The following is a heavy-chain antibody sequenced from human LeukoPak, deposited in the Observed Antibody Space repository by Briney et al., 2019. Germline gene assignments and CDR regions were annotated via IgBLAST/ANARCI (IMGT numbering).Heavy chain of an antibody. Sequence: SETLSVTCTVPGGSISRYYWSWIRQPPGTGLEWIGDIYTSVSSNYNPYLKSRVTISLDTSKNQFSLKLSSVTAADTAVYYCARRGSIAARSHYYYYMDVWGKGTTVTVSS. V-gene: IGHV4-4*09. D-gene: IGHD6-6*01. J-gene: IGHJ6*03. CDR3: ARRGSIAARSHYYYYMDV. CDR1: GGSISRYY. CDR2: IYTSVSS.